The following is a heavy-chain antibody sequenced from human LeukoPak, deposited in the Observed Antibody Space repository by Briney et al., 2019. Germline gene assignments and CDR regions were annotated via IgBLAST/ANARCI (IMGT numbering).Heavy chain of an antibody. CDR1: GFTFSSYE. D-gene: IGHD1-26*01. CDR3: AGEGGGSNYA. V-gene: IGHV3-48*03. Sequence: GGSLRLFCAASGFTFSSYEMNWVRQAPGKGLEWVSYISSSGNTIYYADSVKGRFTISRDNAKNSLYLQMNSLRDEDTAVYYCAGEGGGSNYAGGQGTLVTVSS. CDR2: ISSSGNTI. J-gene: IGHJ4*02.